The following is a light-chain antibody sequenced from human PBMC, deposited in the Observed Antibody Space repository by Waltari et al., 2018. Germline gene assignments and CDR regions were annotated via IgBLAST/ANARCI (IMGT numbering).Light chain of an antibody. CDR3: SSYTSSSTYV. V-gene: IGLV2-14*03. CDR2: DVS. J-gene: IGLJ1*01. CDR1: SRDVGGYNY. Sequence: QSALTQPASVSGSPGQSITIPCTGTSRDVGGYNYGPWYQQHPGKAPKLMIYDVSNRPSGVSNRFSGSKSGNTASLTISGLQAEDEADYYCSSYTSSSTYVFGTGTKVTVL.